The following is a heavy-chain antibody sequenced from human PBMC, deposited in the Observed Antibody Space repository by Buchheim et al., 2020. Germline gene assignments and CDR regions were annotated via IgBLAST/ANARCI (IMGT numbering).Heavy chain of an antibody. CDR3: ARDLHAYSGSYLYDVK. D-gene: IGHD1-26*01. CDR1: GFTFSSYW. V-gene: IGHV3-7*01. J-gene: IGHJ4*02. Sequence: EVQLVESGGGLVQPGGSLRLSCAASGFTFSSYWMSWVRQAPGKGLEWVANIKQDGSEKYYVDSVKGRFTISRDHAKNSLYLQMNSLRAEDTAVYYCARDLHAYSGSYLYDVKWGQGTL. CDR2: IKQDGSEK.